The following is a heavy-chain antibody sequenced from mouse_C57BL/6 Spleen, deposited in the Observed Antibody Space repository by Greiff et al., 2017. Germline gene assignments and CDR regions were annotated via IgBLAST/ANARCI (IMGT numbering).Heavy chain of an antibody. Sequence: QVQLQQSGAELVKPGASVKMSCKASGYTFTSYWITWVKQRPGQGLEWIGDIYPGSGSTNYNEKFKSKATLTVDASSSTAYMQLSSLTSEDSAVYYCARERQLGRGYFDYWGQGTNLTVSS. CDR1: GYTFTSYW. CDR2: IYPGSGST. V-gene: IGHV1-55*01. CDR3: ARERQLGRGYFDY. J-gene: IGHJ2*01. D-gene: IGHD4-1*02.